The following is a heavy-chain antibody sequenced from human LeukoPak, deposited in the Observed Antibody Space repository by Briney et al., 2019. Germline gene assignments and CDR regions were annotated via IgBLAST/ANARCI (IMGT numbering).Heavy chain of an antibody. Sequence: GGSLRLSCAASAFTFSNYAMDWVRQAPGKGLEWVAVISYDGSNKFYADSVKGRFTISRDNSKNTLYLQMNSLRAEDTAVYYCARSQWLADYWGQGTLVTVSS. CDR3: ARSQWLADY. CDR1: AFTFSNYA. V-gene: IGHV3-30*04. J-gene: IGHJ4*02. D-gene: IGHD6-19*01. CDR2: ISYDGSNK.